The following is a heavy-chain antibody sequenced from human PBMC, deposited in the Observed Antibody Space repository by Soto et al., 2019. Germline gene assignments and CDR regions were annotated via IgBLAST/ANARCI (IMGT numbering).Heavy chain of an antibody. CDR1: GFTFSSYS. D-gene: IGHD1-7*01. J-gene: IGHJ5*02. Sequence: EVQLVESGGGLVKPGGSLRLSCAASGFTFSSYSMNWVRQAPGKGLEWVSSISSSSSYIYYADSVKGRFTISRDNAKDSLYLEMNSLRAEETAVYYCARARWELELLGWFDPWGQGTLVTVSS. CDR2: ISSSSSYI. V-gene: IGHV3-21*01. CDR3: ARARWELELLGWFDP.